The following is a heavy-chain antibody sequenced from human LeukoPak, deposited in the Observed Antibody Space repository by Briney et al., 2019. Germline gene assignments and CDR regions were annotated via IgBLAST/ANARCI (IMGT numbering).Heavy chain of an antibody. D-gene: IGHD2-8*01. V-gene: IGHV4-4*07. CDR3: ARAGCTNGVCYILDY. CDR1: SDSISGYY. J-gene: IGHJ4*02. CDR2: IYTSGST. Sequence: PSETLSLTCIVSSDSISGYYWNWIRQPPGKGLEWIGRIYTSGSTNYNPSLKSRVTMSVDTSKNQFSLKLRSVTAADTAVYYCARAGCTNGVCYILDYWGQGTLVTVSS.